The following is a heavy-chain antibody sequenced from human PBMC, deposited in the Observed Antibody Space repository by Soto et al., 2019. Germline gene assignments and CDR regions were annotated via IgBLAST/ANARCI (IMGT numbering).Heavy chain of an antibody. CDR1: GFTFSSYA. Sequence: EVQVLESGGGLVQPGGSLRLSCAASGFTFSSYAMRWVRQAPGQGLEWVSAISGSGSNPYYADSVKGRFTISRDNSKNTLYLQMNSLRAEDTALYYCAKAASMTIRDAFDHWGQGTLVTVSS. D-gene: IGHD4-17*01. V-gene: IGHV3-23*01. J-gene: IGHJ4*02. CDR3: AKAASMTIRDAFDH. CDR2: ISGSGSNP.